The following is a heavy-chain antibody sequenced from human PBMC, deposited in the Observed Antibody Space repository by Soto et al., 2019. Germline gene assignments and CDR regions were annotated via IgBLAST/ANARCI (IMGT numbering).Heavy chain of an antibody. V-gene: IGHV4-4*07. CDR3: ARGGTRSADLPTY. CDR2: IYSSGSA. J-gene: IGHJ4*02. D-gene: IGHD1-1*01. CDR1: GDSINNSY. Sequence: VRLQESGPGLVEPSETLSLTCSVSGDSINNSYWSWIRQPAGKGLEWIGRIYSSGSATYNPPLKTRGAMSVDTSKNQVFLSVTSVTAADTAVYFCARGGTRSADLPTYWGQGIQVIVSS.